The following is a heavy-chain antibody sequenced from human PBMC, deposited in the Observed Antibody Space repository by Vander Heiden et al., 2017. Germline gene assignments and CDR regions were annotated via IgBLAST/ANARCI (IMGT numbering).Heavy chain of an antibody. D-gene: IGHD3-22*01. CDR1: GGSISSYY. Sequence: QVQLQESGPGLVKPSETLSLTCTVPGGSISSYYWSWIRQPAGKGLEWIGRIYTSGSTNYNPSLKSRVTMSVDTSKNQFSLKLSSVTAADTAVYYCAREIGSSGYYSTLWFDPWGQGTLVTVSS. V-gene: IGHV4-4*07. CDR2: IYTSGST. J-gene: IGHJ5*02. CDR3: AREIGSSGYYSTLWFDP.